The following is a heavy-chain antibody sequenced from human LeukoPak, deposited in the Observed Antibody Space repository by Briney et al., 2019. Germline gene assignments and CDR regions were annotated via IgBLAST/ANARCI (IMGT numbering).Heavy chain of an antibody. V-gene: IGHV4-34*01. J-gene: IGHJ4*02. CDR3: ASGTTPGLFDY. D-gene: IGHD1-1*01. Sequence: SSETLSLTCTVSGGSISYFYWSWIRQPPGKGLEWIGEINHSGSTNYNPSLKSRVTISVDTSKNQFSLKLSSVTAADTAVYYCASGTTPGLFDYWGQGTLVTVSS. CDR2: INHSGST. CDR1: GGSISYFY.